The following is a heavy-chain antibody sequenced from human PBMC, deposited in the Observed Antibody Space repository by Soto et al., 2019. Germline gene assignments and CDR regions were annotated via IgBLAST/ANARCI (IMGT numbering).Heavy chain of an antibody. J-gene: IGHJ4*02. Sequence: GGSLRLSCAASGFTFATYAMSWVRQAPGKGLEWVSGISGSGGSTYNADSVKGRFTISRDNSKNTLYLDMVSLRAEDTAVYYCAKGLSIAAAGTFDYWGQGTLVTVSS. V-gene: IGHV3-23*01. D-gene: IGHD6-13*01. CDR3: AKGLSIAAAGTFDY. CDR1: GFTFATYA. CDR2: ISGSGGST.